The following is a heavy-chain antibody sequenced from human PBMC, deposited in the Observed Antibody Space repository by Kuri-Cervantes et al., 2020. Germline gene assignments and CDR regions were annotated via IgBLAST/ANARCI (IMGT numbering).Heavy chain of an antibody. Sequence: SETLSLTCTVSGGSVSSGTYYWTWIRQPPGKGLEWIGYIYYSGSTNYNPSLKSRVTISVDTSKNQFSLKLSSVTAADTAVYYCARAPWVAATRYYYMDVWGKGTTVTVSS. CDR2: IYYSGST. CDR3: ARAPWVAATRYYYMDV. J-gene: IGHJ6*03. CDR1: GGSVSSGTYY. V-gene: IGHV4-61*01. D-gene: IGHD2-15*01.